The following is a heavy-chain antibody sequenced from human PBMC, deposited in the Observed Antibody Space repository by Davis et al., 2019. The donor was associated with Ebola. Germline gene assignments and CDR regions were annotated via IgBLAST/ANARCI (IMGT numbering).Heavy chain of an antibody. CDR3: LTDAFDI. J-gene: IGHJ3*02. CDR1: GFTFSSYW. V-gene: IGHV3-74*03. Sequence: GESLKISCAASGFTFSSYWMHWVRQAPGKGPVCVSHINSDGSITEYADSVKGRFTVSRDNAKNTLYLQMNSLRAEDTAMYYCLTDAFDIWGQGTLVTVSS. CDR2: INSDGSIT.